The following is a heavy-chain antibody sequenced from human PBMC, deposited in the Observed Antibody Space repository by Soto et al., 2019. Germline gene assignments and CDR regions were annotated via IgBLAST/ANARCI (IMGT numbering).Heavy chain of an antibody. J-gene: IGHJ6*02. Sequence: QSWGSLRLSCVGSGFSFGRYGIHWVRQAPGKGLEWVAWVSYDGRNRNYADSLKARLTISRDNSKDTAFLQMNSLGPDDTSVYYCAREYLDNGPDVWGQGTSVTVSS. CDR1: GFSFGRYG. V-gene: IGHV3-30*03. CDR2: VSYDGRNR. CDR3: AREYLDNGPDV.